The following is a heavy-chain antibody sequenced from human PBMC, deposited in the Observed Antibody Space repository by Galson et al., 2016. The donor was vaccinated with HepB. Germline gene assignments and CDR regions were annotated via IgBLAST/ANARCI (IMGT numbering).Heavy chain of an antibody. CDR2: IRSNTYGGTT. CDR1: GFTFGDYL. V-gene: IGHV3-49*04. J-gene: IGHJ6*02. D-gene: IGHD2-21*01. Sequence: SLRLSCAGSGFTFGDYLMNWVRQAPGKGLEWVGLIRSNTYGGTTEYAASVKGSFTISRDDSKAIAYLHMSSLKTEDTAVYYCARGPDFTKNFIRGMDVWGQGTTVTVSS. CDR3: ARGPDFTKNFIRGMDV.